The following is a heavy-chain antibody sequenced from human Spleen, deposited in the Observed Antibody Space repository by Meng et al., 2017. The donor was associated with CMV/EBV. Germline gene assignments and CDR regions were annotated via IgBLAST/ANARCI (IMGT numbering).Heavy chain of an antibody. J-gene: IGHJ5*02. CDR3: ARDGGSGYHYNWFDP. V-gene: IGHV4-30-4*08. Sequence: QLPVRESGPGLVKTWGTLSLTCTGSGGSISSSSYEWSWIRQPPGKGLECIGYIYYSGSTYYNPSLKSRVTISVETSKNQFSLKLSSVTAADTAVYYCARDGGSGYHYNWFDPWGQGTLVTVSS. CDR2: IYYSGST. D-gene: IGHD3-22*01. CDR1: GGSISSSSYE.